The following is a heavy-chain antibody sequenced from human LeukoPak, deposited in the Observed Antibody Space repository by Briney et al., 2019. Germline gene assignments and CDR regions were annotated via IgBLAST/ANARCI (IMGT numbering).Heavy chain of an antibody. D-gene: IGHD5-24*01. CDR3: AKSGYNRFDY. Sequence: GGSLRLSCAASGFTFTSYAMSWVRQAPGKGLEWVSAISGSGVRTYYADSVKGRFTISRDNSKSTLYLQMNSLRAEDTAVYYCAKSGYNRFDYWGQGTLVTVSS. CDR2: ISGSGVRT. J-gene: IGHJ4*02. CDR1: GFTFTSYA. V-gene: IGHV3-23*01.